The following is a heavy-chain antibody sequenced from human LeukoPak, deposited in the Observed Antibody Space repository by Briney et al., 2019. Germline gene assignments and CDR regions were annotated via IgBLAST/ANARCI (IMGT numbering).Heavy chain of an antibody. J-gene: IGHJ4*02. CDR1: GGSVSSGSYY. Sequence: SETLSLTCTVSGGSVSSGSYYWSWIRQPPGKGLEWIGYIYYSGSTYYNPSLKSRVTISVDTSKNQFSLKLSSVTAADTAVYYCARGRIAAAGIVVYFDYWGQGTLVTVSS. V-gene: IGHV4-30-4*08. D-gene: IGHD6-13*01. CDR2: IYYSGST. CDR3: ARGRIAAAGIVVYFDY.